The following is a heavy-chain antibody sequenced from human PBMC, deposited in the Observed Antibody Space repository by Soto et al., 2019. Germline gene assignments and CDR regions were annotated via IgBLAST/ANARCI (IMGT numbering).Heavy chain of an antibody. J-gene: IGHJ3*02. CDR1: GFTFRSHG. V-gene: IGHV3-33*07. Sequence: AGGSLRLFCAPFGFTFRSHGMYWVRQPSGKGLEWVAVIWYDGSEKYYADSVKGRFIISRDNSKNTLYLQMNSLRVEDTAVYYCARWGDDRAVDIWGQGTVVTVSS. CDR3: ARWGDDRAVDI. CDR2: IWYDGSEK. D-gene: IGHD3-16*01.